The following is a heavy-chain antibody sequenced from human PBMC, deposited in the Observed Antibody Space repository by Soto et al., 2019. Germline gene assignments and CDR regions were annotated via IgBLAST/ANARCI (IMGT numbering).Heavy chain of an antibody. CDR3: AKDNIVVVITPAAFDI. D-gene: IGHD3-22*01. CDR1: ELPCSSYA. Sequence: GSLRLSCVASELPCSSYAMSWVRQATGKGLEWVSAISGSGGSTCYADSVKGRFTISRDNARNTLYLQMNSLRAEDTTVYYCAKDNIVVVITPAAFDIWGQGTMGTVSS. J-gene: IGHJ3*02. CDR2: ISGSGGST. V-gene: IGHV3-23*01.